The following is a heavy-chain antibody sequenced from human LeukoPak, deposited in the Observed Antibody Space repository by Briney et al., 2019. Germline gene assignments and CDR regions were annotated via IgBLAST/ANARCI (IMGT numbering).Heavy chain of an antibody. CDR3: ARQDGNSKYYFDY. CDR2: IYPGDSDT. Sequence: VESLKISCKGSGYSFPSYWIGWVRQMPGKGLEWMGIIYPGDSDTRYRPSFQGQVTISVDKSISTAYLQWSSLKASDTAMYYCARQDGNSKYYFDYWGQGTLVTVSS. V-gene: IGHV5-51*01. CDR1: GYSFPSYW. D-gene: IGHD1-1*01. J-gene: IGHJ4*02.